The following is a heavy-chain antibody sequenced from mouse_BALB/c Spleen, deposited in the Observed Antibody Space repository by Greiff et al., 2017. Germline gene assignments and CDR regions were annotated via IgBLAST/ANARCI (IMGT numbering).Heavy chain of an antibody. CDR2: INPSTGYT. Sequence: VQLQQSGAELAKPGASVKMSCKASGYTFTSYWMHWVKQRPGQGLEWIGYINPSTGYTEYNQKFKYKATLTADKSSSTAYMQLSSLTSEDSAVYYCARLMDYWGQGTSVTVSS. CDR3: ARLMDY. CDR1: GYTFTSYW. J-gene: IGHJ4*01. V-gene: IGHV1-7*01.